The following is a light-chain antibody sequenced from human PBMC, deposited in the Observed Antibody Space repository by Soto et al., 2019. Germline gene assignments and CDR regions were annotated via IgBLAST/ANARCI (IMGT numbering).Light chain of an antibody. CDR3: NSYTTSSTLRYV. J-gene: IGLJ1*01. Sequence: QSVLTQPASVSGSPGQSISISCTGTNSDVGGYNYVSWFRQHPGKAPKLVIYDVSNRPSGVSSRFSGSKSGNTASLTISGLQAEDEADYYCNSYTTSSTLRYVFGTGTKVTVL. CDR1: NSDVGGYNY. CDR2: DVS. V-gene: IGLV2-14*01.